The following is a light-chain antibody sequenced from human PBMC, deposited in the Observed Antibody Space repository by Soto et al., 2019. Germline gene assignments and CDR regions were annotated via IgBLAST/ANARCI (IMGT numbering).Light chain of an antibody. J-gene: IGKJ1*01. CDR3: QQYNYWWT. CDR1: QSVSSN. V-gene: IGKV3-15*01. Sequence: EIVMTQSPVTLSVSPGERATLSCRASQSVSSNLAWYQQKPGQAPRLLLYGASTRATGIPARFSGSGSGTEFTLTISSLRSEDFAVYYCQQYNYWWTFGQGTKVDIK. CDR2: GAS.